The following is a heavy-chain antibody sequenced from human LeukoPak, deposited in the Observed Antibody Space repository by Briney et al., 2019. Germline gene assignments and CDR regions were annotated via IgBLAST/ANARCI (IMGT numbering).Heavy chain of an antibody. D-gene: IGHD4-17*01. Sequence: GGSLGLSCAASGFTFSSYAMSWVRQAPGKGLEWVSVISGSGGSTYYADSVKGRFTISRDNAKNSLYLQMNSLRAEDTAVYYCAREHYGDYYFDYWGQGALVTVSS. CDR2: ISGSGGST. CDR3: AREHYGDYYFDY. V-gene: IGHV3-23*01. J-gene: IGHJ4*02. CDR1: GFTFSSYA.